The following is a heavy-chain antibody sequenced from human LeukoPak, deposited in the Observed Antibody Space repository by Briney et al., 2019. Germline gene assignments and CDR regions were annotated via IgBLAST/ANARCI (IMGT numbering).Heavy chain of an antibody. V-gene: IGHV7-4-1*02. J-gene: IGHJ6*03. D-gene: IGHD4-23*01. CDR3: AREGAPRWYYYMDV. Sequence: GASVKVSCKASGYSFTSHAMNWVRQAPGQGLEWMGWINTNTGNPTYAQGFTGRYVFSLDTSVSTAYLQISSLKAEDTAVYYCAREGAPRWYYYMDVWGKGTTVTVSS. CDR2: INTNTGNP. CDR1: GYSFTSHA.